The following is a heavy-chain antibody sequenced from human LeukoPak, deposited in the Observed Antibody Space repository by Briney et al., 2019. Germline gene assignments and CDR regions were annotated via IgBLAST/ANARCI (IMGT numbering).Heavy chain of an antibody. CDR3: AKSEGSTVTTYFFDY. D-gene: IGHD4-17*01. J-gene: IGHJ4*02. V-gene: IGHV3-9*01. CDR2: ISWNGADI. CDR1: GFIFDDHA. Sequence: GGSLRLSCAASGFIFDDHAMHWVRQPLGKGLEWVSGISWNGADIGYADSVKGRFTISRDNAKNSLYLQMNNLRTEDTALYYCAKSEGSTVTTYFFDYWGQGTLVTVSS.